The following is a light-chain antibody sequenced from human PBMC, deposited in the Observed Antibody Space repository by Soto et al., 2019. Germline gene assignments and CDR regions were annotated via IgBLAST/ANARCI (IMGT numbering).Light chain of an antibody. Sequence: DTVLTQSPAALSLSPGETATLSCXASQSVRGHLAWYQHKPGQAPRLLIYDASYRATGVPLRFXGSGSGTDFTLTISSLESGDSATYYCQQRSDWPPITFGQGTRLEIK. J-gene: IGKJ5*01. CDR3: QQRSDWPPIT. CDR2: DAS. V-gene: IGKV3-11*01. CDR1: QSVRGH.